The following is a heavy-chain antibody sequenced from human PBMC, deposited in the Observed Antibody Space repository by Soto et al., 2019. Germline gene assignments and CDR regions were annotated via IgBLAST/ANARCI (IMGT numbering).Heavy chain of an antibody. CDR3: TKYTYTRRNVYFGMAV. V-gene: IGHV3-49*03. CDR2: IRNKAYGATT. J-gene: IGHJ6*02. D-gene: IGHD1-1*01. Sequence: HPGGYLRLSCATSGFTFADYAISWSRQAPGKGLEWVGVIRNKAYGATTDYAASVKGRFSISRDDSKSIAYLQMNSLKNEDTGVYYCTKYTYTRRNVYFGMAVWGHGTTATLPS. CDR1: GFTFADYA.